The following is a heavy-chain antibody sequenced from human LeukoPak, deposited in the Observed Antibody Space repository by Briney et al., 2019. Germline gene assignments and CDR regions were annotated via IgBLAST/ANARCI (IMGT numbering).Heavy chain of an antibody. D-gene: IGHD5-12*01. CDR3: ARGYVGIDY. Sequence: GGSLRLSCAASGFTFSSYWMHWVRQAPGKGLVWVSRINTDGSSIIYADSVKGRFTISRDNAKNTLYLQMNSLRAEDTAVYYCARGYVGIDYWGQGTLVTVSS. CDR2: INTDGSSI. J-gene: IGHJ4*02. CDR1: GFTFSSYW. V-gene: IGHV3-74*01.